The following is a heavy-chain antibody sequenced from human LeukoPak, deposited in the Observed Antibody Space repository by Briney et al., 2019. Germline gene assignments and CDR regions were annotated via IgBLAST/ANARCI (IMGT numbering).Heavy chain of an antibody. CDR3: AKDLVEDYYDSSGYYDWFDP. V-gene: IGHV3-23*01. CDR1: GFTLSSYA. CDR2: ISGRGGSP. D-gene: IGHD3-22*01. Sequence: GGSLRLSCAASGFTLSSYAMSWVRQAPGKGLEWVSAISGRGGSPYYADSVKGRFTISRDHSKHTLYLQVNSLRAEDTAVYYCAKDLVEDYYDSSGYYDWFDPWGQGTLVTVSS. J-gene: IGHJ5*02.